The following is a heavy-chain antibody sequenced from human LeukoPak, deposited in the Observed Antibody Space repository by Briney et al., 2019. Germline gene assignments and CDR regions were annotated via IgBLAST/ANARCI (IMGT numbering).Heavy chain of an antibody. Sequence: SETLSLTCSVSGGSISSYYWSWILQPPGKGLEWIGYIYYSGSTKYNPSLKSRVTISVDTSNNQFSLRLSSVTAADTAVYYCASYVAADGSHYFDYWGQGSLVTVSS. V-gene: IGHV4-59*01. CDR2: IYYSGST. CDR3: ASYVAADGSHYFDY. CDR1: GGSISSYY. J-gene: IGHJ4*02. D-gene: IGHD6-13*01.